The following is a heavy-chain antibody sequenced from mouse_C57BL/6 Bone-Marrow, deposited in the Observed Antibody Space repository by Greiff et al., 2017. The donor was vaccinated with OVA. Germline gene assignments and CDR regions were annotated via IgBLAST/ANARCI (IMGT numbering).Heavy chain of an antibody. CDR3: ARRGELRRRGRYYCDD. Sequence: QVQLQQPGAELVRPGSSVKLSCKASGYTFTSYWMHWVKQRPIQGLAWIGNIDPSDSEHHYNQKFKDKATLTVDKSSSTAYMQLSSLTSEDSAVYYCARRGELRRRGRYYCDDWGQGTTLTVSS. V-gene: IGHV1-52*01. J-gene: IGHJ2*01. D-gene: IGHD3-2*02. CDR2: IDPSDSEH. CDR1: GYTFTSYW.